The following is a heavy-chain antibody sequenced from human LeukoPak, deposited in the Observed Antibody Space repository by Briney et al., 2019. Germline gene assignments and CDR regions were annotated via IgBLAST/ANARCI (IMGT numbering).Heavy chain of an antibody. V-gene: IGHV4-34*01. D-gene: IGHD3-10*01. CDR3: ARGHPHPMVRGGIKGMDV. Sequence: SETLSLTCAVYGGSFSGYYWSWIRQPPGKGLEWIGEINHSGSTNYNPFLKSRVTISVDTSKNQFSLKLSSVTAADTAVYYCARGHPHPMVRGGIKGMDVWGKGTTVTVSS. CDR2: INHSGST. CDR1: GGSFSGYY. J-gene: IGHJ6*04.